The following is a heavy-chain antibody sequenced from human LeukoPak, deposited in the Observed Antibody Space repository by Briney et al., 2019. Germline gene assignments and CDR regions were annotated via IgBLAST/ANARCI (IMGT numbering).Heavy chain of an antibody. Sequence: GGSLRLSCAASGFTFSDYYMSWIRQAPGKGLEWVSYISSSGSTIYYADSVKGRFTISRDNSKNTLYLQMNSLRAEDTAVYYCASPIVVVVAVNYWGQGTLVTVSS. D-gene: IGHD2-15*01. CDR2: ISSSGSTI. J-gene: IGHJ4*02. CDR3: ASPIVVVVAVNY. CDR1: GFTFSDYY. V-gene: IGHV3-11*01.